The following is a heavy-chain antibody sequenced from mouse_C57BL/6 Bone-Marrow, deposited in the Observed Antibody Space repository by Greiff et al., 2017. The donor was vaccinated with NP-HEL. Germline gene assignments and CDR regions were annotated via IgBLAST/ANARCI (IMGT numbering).Heavy chain of an antibody. V-gene: IGHV10-1*01. CDR1: GFSFNTYA. CDR3: VRQGWYFDV. Sequence: EVQRVESGGGLVQPKGSLKLSCAASGFSFNTYAMNWVRQAPGKGLEWVARIRSKSNNYATYYADSVKDRFTISRDDSESMLYLQMNNLKTEDTAMYYCVRQGWYFDVWGTGTTVTVSS. CDR2: IRSKSNNYAT. J-gene: IGHJ1*03.